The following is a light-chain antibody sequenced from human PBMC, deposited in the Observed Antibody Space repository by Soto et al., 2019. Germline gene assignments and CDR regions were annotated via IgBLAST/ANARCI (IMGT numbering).Light chain of an antibody. CDR3: QQYHDWPPYT. V-gene: IGKV1-5*03. CDR2: KAS. CDR1: QSISSW. J-gene: IGKJ2*01. Sequence: DIHITHSPSTLSSSLVDRVTITCRASQSISSWLAWYQQKPGKAPKLLIYKASSLESGVPSRFSGSGSGTEFTLTISSLQSEDFAVYYCQQYHDWPPYTFGQGTKVDIK.